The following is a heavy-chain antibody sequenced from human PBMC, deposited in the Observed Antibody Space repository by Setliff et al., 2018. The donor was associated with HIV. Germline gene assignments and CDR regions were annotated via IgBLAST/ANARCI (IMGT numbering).Heavy chain of an antibody. V-gene: IGHV1-69*05. J-gene: IGHJ3*02. Sequence: GASVKVSCKASGGTFSSYAISWVRQAPGQGLEWMGGIIPIFGTANYAQKFQGRVTITTDESTSTAYMELSSLRSEDTAVYYCARVGYDSSGYYPRGAFDIWGQGTMVTVS. CDR1: GGTFSSYA. CDR2: IIPIFGTA. CDR3: ARVGYDSSGYYPRGAFDI. D-gene: IGHD3-22*01.